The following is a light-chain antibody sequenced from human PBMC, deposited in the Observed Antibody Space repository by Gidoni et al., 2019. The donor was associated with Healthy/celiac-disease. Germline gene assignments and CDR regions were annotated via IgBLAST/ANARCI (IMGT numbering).Light chain of an antibody. Sequence: IVLTQSPATLSLSPGERATLSCRASQSVSSYLAWYQQKPGQAPRLLIYDASNRATGIPARFSGSGSGTDFTLTISSLEPEEFAVYYCQQRSNWPPFTFXPXTKVDIK. J-gene: IGKJ3*01. CDR3: QQRSNWPPFT. V-gene: IGKV3-11*01. CDR2: DAS. CDR1: QSVSSY.